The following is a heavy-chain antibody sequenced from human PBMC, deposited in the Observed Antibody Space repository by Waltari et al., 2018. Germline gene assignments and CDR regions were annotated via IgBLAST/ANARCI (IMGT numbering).Heavy chain of an antibody. CDR3: ARVTGYYYDSSGYLHFQH. Sequence: QVQLVQSGAEVKKPGASVKVSCKASGYTFTGYYMHWVRQAPGQGLEWMGWINPNSGGTNYAQKFQGRVTMTRDTSISTAYMELSRLRSDDTAVYYCARVTGYYYDSSGYLHFQHWGQGTLVTVSS. CDR2: INPNSGGT. V-gene: IGHV1-2*02. D-gene: IGHD3-22*01. J-gene: IGHJ1*01. CDR1: GYTFTGYY.